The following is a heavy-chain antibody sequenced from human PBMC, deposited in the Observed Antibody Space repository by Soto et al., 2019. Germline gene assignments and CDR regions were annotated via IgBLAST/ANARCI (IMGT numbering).Heavy chain of an antibody. J-gene: IGHJ4*02. CDR2: FSASGGVT. CDR3: AHEGPTLSTRPSDY. D-gene: IGHD1-1*01. Sequence: EVQLLESGGGLVQPGGSLRLSCAASGLTFSSSSMSWVRQAPGKGLEWVSGFSASGGVTYYADSVKGRFTISRDTSKNTLYLQMHSLRAEDTAAYFCAHEGPTLSTRPSDYWGQGTLVTVSS. V-gene: IGHV3-23*01. CDR1: GLTFSSSS.